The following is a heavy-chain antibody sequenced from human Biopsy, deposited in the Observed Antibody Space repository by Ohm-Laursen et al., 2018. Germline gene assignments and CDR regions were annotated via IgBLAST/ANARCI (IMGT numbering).Heavy chain of an antibody. CDR1: GGSIISYY. Sequence: SDTLSLTCSVSGGSIISYYWTWIRQPPGKGLEWIGHVYNGGITNHNPSLKSRVTISKDTSKNQFSLQVNSVTAADTAVYYCARTPRDSFWSGSYKRGLWFDPWGQGTLVTVSS. D-gene: IGHD3-3*01. CDR2: VYNGGIT. J-gene: IGHJ5*02. V-gene: IGHV4-59*07. CDR3: ARTPRDSFWSGSYKRGLWFDP.